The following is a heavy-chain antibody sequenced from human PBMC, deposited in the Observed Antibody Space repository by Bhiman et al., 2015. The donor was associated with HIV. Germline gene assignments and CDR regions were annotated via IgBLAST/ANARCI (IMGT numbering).Heavy chain of an antibody. V-gene: IGHV3-7*02. J-gene: IGHJ4*02. Sequence: EVQLVESGGGLVQPGGSLRLSCAASEFTFSSYWMSWVRQAPGKGLEWVANIKQDGSEKYYVDSVKGRFTISRDNAKNSLYLQMNTLRPEDTAVYFCAKADSVRAKLDSVPFSSSWINYFDYWGQGTLVTVSS. D-gene: IGHD6-13*01. CDR1: EFTFSSYW. CDR3: AKADSVRAKLDSVPFSSSWINYFDY. CDR2: IKQDGSEK.